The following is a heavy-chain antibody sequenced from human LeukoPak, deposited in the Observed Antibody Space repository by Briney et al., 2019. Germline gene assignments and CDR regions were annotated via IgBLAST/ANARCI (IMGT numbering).Heavy chain of an antibody. CDR2: ISGSSGST. J-gene: IGHJ4*02. D-gene: IGHD6-19*01. CDR3: AKASSGWSPPDY. V-gene: IGHV3-23*01. CDR1: GFTFSSYA. Sequence: TGGSLRLSCAASGFTFSSYAMTWVRQAPGKGLEWVSAISGSSGSTYYADSVKGRFTISRDDSKNTLYLLMNSLRAEDTAVYFCAKASSGWSPPDYWGQGTLVTVSS.